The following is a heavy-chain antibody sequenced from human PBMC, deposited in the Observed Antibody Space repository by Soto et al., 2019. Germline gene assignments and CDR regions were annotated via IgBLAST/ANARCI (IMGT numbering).Heavy chain of an antibody. V-gene: IGHV4-31*03. CDR3: AGGSSKSWFDP. Sequence: QVQLQESGPGLAKPSQTLSLTCNVSNGSISSSGYYWSWIRQHPGQGLEWIGYIYYSGSTYYNPSLKSRVTISVDTSKNQFSLKLGSVTAADKAIYYCAGGSSKSWFDPWGQGTLVTVSS. D-gene: IGHD6-6*01. CDR1: NGSISSSGYY. CDR2: IYYSGST. J-gene: IGHJ5*02.